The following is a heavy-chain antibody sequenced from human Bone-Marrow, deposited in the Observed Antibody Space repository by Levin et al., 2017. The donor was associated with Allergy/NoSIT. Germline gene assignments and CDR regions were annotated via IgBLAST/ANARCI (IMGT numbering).Heavy chain of an antibody. CDR3: ARDRNTYGPIYFFYGLDV. J-gene: IGHJ6*02. CDR2: INPNSGAT. Sequence: GASVKVSCKASGYTFTGYYLHWVRQAPGQGLEWMGRINPNSGATSYAQKFWGRVTITRDTSINTAYMEVSRLSADDTAVFYCARDRNTYGPIYFFYGLDVWGQGTTVTVSS. V-gene: IGHV1-2*06. D-gene: IGHD5-18*01. CDR1: GYTFTGYY.